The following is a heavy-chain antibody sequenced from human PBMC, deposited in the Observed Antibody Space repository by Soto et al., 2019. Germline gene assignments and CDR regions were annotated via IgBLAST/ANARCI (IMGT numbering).Heavy chain of an antibody. CDR2: TYYRSKWYN. Sequence: KQSQTLSLTCAISGDSVSSNSAAWNWIRQSPSRGLEWLGRTYYRSKWYNDYAVSVKSRITINPDTSKNQFSLQLNSVTPEDTAVYYCARDGFIAAAGLRYYYYGMDVWGQGTTVTVSS. J-gene: IGHJ6*02. V-gene: IGHV6-1*01. D-gene: IGHD6-13*01. CDR3: ARDGFIAAAGLRYYYYGMDV. CDR1: GDSVSSNSAA.